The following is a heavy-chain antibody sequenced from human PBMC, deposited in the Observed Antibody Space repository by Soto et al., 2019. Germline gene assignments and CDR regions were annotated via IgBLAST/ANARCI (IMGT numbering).Heavy chain of an antibody. D-gene: IGHD2-15*01. Sequence: GGSLRLSCAASGFTFSSYAMSWVRQAPGKGLEWVSAISGSGGSTYYADSVKGRFTTSRDHSKNTLYLQMHSLRAEDTAVYYCAKAVVVADYYYYYMDDWGQGTTVTVSS. V-gene: IGHV3-23*01. CDR2: ISGSGGST. CDR1: GFTFSSYA. CDR3: AKAVVVADYYYYYMDD. J-gene: IGHJ6*03.